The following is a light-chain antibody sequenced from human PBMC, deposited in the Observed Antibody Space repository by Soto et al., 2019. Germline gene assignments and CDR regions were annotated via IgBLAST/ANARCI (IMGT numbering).Light chain of an antibody. V-gene: IGKV3-15*01. J-gene: IGKJ5*01. CDR1: QSVSRN. CDR3: QQYSNWPT. CDR2: GAS. Sequence: IVMTQSPATLSVSPGERATLSCRASQSVSRNLAWYQQRPGQAPRLLISGASTRATGIAARFSGSGSGREFTLTISSLQSEDSALYYCQQYSNWPTFGHGTRLEIK.